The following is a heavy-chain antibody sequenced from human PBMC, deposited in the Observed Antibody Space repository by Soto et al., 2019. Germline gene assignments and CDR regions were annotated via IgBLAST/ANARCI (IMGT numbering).Heavy chain of an antibody. CDR1: GFTFSSYG. CDR2: IWYDGSNK. V-gene: IGHV3-33*01. Sequence: QVQLVESGGGVVQPGRSLRLSCAASGFTFSSYGMHWVRQAPGKGLEWVAVIWYDGSNKYYADSVKGRFTISRDNSKNTLDLQMNSLRAEDTAVYYCARDLEGYFDLWGRGTLVTVSS. CDR3: ARDLEGYFDL. J-gene: IGHJ2*01.